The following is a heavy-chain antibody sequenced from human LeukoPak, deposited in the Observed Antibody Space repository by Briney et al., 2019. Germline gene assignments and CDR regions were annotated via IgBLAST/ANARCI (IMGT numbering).Heavy chain of an antibody. CDR3: ARSKVEMATIWDY. CDR1: GGSISSYY. Sequence: ASETLSLTCTVSGGSISSYYGSWIRQPPGKGLEWIGYAFYSGSTNYNPSLKSRVTMSVDTSKNQSSLKLRSVTAADTAVYFCARSKVEMATIWDYWGQGTLVSVSS. D-gene: IGHD5-24*01. V-gene: IGHV4-59*01. CDR2: AFYSGST. J-gene: IGHJ4*02.